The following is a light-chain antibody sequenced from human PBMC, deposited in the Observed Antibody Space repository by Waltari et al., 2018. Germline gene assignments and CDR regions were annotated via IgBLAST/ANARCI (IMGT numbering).Light chain of an antibody. CDR3: QQLNSYPPFT. J-gene: IGKJ3*01. CDR1: QGISRY. CDR2: AAS. Sequence: DIQLTQSPSFLSASVGDRVTITCRASQGISRYLACYQQKPGKAPKLLIYAASTLQSGVPSRCSGSGSGTEFTLTISSLQPEDFATYYCQQLNSYPPFTFGPGTKVDIK. V-gene: IGKV1-9*01.